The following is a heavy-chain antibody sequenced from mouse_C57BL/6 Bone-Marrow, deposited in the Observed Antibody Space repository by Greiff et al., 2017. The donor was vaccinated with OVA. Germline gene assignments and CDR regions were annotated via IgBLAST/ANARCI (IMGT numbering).Heavy chain of an antibody. CDR1: GYAFTNYL. CDR3: AKLRNWHWYFDV. V-gene: IGHV1-54*01. D-gene: IGHD4-1*01. J-gene: IGHJ1*03. Sequence: VQLQQSGAELVRPGTSVKVSCKASGYAFTNYLIEWVKQRPGQGLEWIGEINPGSGGTNYNEKFKGKATLTADKSYSTAYMQVSILTSEHSAVYFCAKLRNWHWYFDVWGTGTTVTVSS. CDR2: INPGSGGT.